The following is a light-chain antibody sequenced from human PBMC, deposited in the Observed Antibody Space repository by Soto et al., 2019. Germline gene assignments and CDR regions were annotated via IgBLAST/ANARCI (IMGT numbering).Light chain of an antibody. CDR2: EGS. V-gene: IGLV2-23*01. CDR3: CSYAGSSTPWV. J-gene: IGLJ3*02. CDR1: SSDIGGYNL. Sequence: QSALTQPPSASGSPGQSVTISCTGTSSDIGGYNLVSWYQQHPGKAPKIMIYEGSKRPSGVSHRFSGSKSGNTASLTISGLQAEDEADYYCCSYAGSSTPWVFGGGTKLTVL.